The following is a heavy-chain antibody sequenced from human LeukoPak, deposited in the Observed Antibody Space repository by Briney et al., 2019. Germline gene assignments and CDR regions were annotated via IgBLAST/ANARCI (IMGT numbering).Heavy chain of an antibody. CDR1: GFTFSSYS. D-gene: IGHD6-13*01. V-gene: IGHV3-21*01. CDR3: ARNRAAAGPYYFDS. CDR2: ISSSSSYI. Sequence: GGSPRLSCAASGFTFSSYSMNWVRQAPGKGLEWVSSISSSSSYIYYADSVKGRFTISRDNAKNSLYLQMDSLRAEDTAVYYCARNRAAAGPYYFDSWGQGTLVTVSS. J-gene: IGHJ4*02.